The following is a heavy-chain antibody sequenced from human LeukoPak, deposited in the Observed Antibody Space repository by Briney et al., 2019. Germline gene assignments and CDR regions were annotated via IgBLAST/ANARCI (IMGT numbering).Heavy chain of an antibody. V-gene: IGHV3-53*01. D-gene: IGHD3-10*01. Sequence: GGSLRLSCAASGFTVSSNYMSWVRQAPGKGLEWVSVIYSGGSTYYADSVKGRFTISRDNFKNTLYLQMNSLRAEDTAVYYCAREIPSYTSGAFDIWGQGTMVTVSS. CDR3: AREIPSYTSGAFDI. J-gene: IGHJ3*02. CDR2: IYSGGST. CDR1: GFTVSSNY.